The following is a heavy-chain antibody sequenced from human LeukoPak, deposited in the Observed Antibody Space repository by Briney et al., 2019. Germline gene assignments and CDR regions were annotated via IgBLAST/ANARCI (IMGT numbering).Heavy chain of an antibody. D-gene: IGHD3-10*01. CDR1: GGSVSSSSYY. CDR2: IYYSGST. V-gene: IGHV4-39*01. J-gene: IGHJ4*02. CDR3: ARILNYYGSGSYYNGGDY. Sequence: SETLSLTCTVSGGSVSSSSYYWGWIRQPPGKGLEWIGSIYYSGSTYYNPSLKSRVTISVDTSKNQFSLKLSSVTAADTAVYYCARILNYYGSGSYYNGGDYWGQGTLVTVSS.